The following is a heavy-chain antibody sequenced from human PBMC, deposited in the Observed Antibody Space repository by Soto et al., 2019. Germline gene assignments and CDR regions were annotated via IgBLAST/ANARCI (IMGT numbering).Heavy chain of an antibody. CDR2: IIPIFGTA. V-gene: IGHV1-69*13. CDR3: ARDLPYYYDSSGYPSFDY. J-gene: IGHJ4*02. D-gene: IGHD3-22*01. Sequence: VKVSCMASGGTFSSYAISWVRQAPGQGLEWMGGIIPIFGTANYAQKFQGRVTITADESTSTAYMELSSLRSEDTAVYYCARDLPYYYDSSGYPSFDYWGQGTLATVSS. CDR1: GGTFSSYA.